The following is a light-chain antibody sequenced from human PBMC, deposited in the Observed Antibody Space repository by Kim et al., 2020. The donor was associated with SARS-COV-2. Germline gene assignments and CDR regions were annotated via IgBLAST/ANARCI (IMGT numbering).Light chain of an antibody. CDR1: QSVSSH. CDR3: QQYNNWPPWT. CDR2: GAS. J-gene: IGKJ1*01. V-gene: IGKV3-15*01. Sequence: SPGESATLACRASQSVSSHLAWYQQKPGQAPRLLIYGASTRATGIPARFSGSVSETEVTLTISSLQSEDFAVYYCQQYNNWPPWTFGQGTKVDIK.